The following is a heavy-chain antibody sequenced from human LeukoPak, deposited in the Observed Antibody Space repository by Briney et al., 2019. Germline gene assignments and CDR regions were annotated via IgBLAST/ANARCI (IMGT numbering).Heavy chain of an antibody. V-gene: IGHV3-48*01. CDR1: GFTFSSYS. CDR3: ARDVSSSRAGSPFDY. CDR2: ISSSSTI. J-gene: IGHJ4*02. Sequence: GGSLRLSCAASGFTFSSYSMNWVRQAPGKGLEWVSYISSSSTIYYADSVKGRFTISRDNAKNSLYLQMNSLRAEDTAVYYCARDVSSSRAGSPFDYWGQGTLVTVSS. D-gene: IGHD6-13*01.